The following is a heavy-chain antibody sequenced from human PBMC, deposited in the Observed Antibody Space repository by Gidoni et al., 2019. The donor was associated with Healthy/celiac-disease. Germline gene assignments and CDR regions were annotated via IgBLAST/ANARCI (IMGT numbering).Heavy chain of an antibody. Sequence: QVQLVQSGAEVTKPGSSVKVSCKASGGTFSSYAISWVRQAPGQGLEWMGGVIPIFGTANYAQKCQGRVTITADESTSTAYMELSSLRSEDTAVYYCARVELAAAGLGGQFDPWGQGTLVTVSS. CDR1: GGTFSSYA. J-gene: IGHJ5*02. V-gene: IGHV1-69*01. D-gene: IGHD6-13*01. CDR2: VIPIFGTA. CDR3: ARVELAAAGLGGQFDP.